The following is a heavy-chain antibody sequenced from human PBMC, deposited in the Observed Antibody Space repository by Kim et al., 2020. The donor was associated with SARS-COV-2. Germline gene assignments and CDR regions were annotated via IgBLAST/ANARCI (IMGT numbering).Heavy chain of an antibody. CDR3: AKDLGELLSAFDI. CDR1: GFTFSSYG. D-gene: IGHD1-26*01. V-gene: IGHV3-30*18. CDR2: ISYDGSNK. Sequence: GGSLRLSCAASGFTFSSYGMHWVRQAPGKGLEWVAVISYDGSNKYYADSVKGRFTISRDNSKNTLYLQMNSLRAEDTAVYYCAKDLGELLSAFDIWGQGTMVTVSS. J-gene: IGHJ3*02.